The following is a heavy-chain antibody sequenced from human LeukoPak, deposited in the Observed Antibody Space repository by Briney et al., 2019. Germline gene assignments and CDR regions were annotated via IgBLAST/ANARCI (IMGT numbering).Heavy chain of an antibody. CDR2: INHSGST. Sequence: GSLRLSCAASGFTFSSYAMSWIRQPPGKGLEWIGEINHSGSTNYNPSLKSRVTISVDTSKNQFSLKLSSVTAADTAVYYCARGRFIRGFWSGYYTYWGQGTLVTVSS. J-gene: IGHJ4*02. CDR1: GFTFSSYA. D-gene: IGHD3-3*01. CDR3: ARGRFIRGFWSGYYTY. V-gene: IGHV4-34*01.